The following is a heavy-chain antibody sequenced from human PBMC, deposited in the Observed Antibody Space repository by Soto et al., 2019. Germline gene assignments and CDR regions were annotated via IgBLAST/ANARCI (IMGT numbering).Heavy chain of an antibody. J-gene: IGHJ4*02. CDR3: ASSYGSGYRAFDY. CDR1: GDTFSFYS. CDR2: INPILSMS. V-gene: IGHV1-69*02. D-gene: IGHD3-10*01. Sequence: QVQLVQSGAEVKKPGSSVRVSCKASGDTFSFYSINWVRQAPGLALEWMGRINPILSMSNYAQRFQGRVTVTEDKSTSTAYMVLSSLRSEDTSMYYCASSYGSGYRAFDYWGQGALVTVSS.